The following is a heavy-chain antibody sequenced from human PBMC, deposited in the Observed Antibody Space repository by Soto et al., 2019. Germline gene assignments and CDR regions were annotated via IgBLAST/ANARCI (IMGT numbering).Heavy chain of an antibody. CDR1: GFTFSSYA. V-gene: IGHV3-23*01. D-gene: IGHD3-3*01. J-gene: IGHJ4*02. Sequence: EVQLLESGGGLVQPGGSLRLSCAASGFTFSSYAMSWVRQAPGKGLEWVSASSGSGGSTYYADSVKGRFTISRDNSKNTLYLQMNSLRAEDTAVYYCAKYDFWSGYPVSPLFDYWGQGTLVTVSS. CDR3: AKYDFWSGYPVSPLFDY. CDR2: SSGSGGST.